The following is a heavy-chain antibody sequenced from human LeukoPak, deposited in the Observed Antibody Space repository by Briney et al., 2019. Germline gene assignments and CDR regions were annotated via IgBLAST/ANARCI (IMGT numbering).Heavy chain of an antibody. Sequence: ASVKVSCKASGYTLISHGITWVRQAPGQGPEWMGWISTKNGNTKYAQNLQDRVTMTADTSTGTAYMELRSLTFDDTAVYYCARYGLQGGFAVTYYYAMDVWGQGTTVTVSS. CDR1: GYTLISHG. CDR2: ISTKNGNT. V-gene: IGHV1-18*01. J-gene: IGHJ6*02. D-gene: IGHD4-17*01. CDR3: ARYGLQGGFAVTYYYAMDV.